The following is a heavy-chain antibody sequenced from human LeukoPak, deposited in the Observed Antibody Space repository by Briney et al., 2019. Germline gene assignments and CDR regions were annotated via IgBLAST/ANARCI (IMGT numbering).Heavy chain of an antibody. Sequence: GASLRLSCAASGFTFSSYAMSWVRQAPGKGLEWVANIKQDGSEKYYVDSVKGRFTISRDNAKNSLYLQMNSLRAEDTAVYYCARAKSLFDSWGQGTLVTVSS. D-gene: IGHD3-10*01. CDR3: ARAKSLFDS. J-gene: IGHJ4*02. V-gene: IGHV3-7*03. CDR1: GFTFSSYA. CDR2: IKQDGSEK.